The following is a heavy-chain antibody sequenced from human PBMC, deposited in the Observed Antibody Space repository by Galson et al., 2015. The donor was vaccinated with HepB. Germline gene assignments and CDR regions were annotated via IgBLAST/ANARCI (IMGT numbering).Heavy chain of an antibody. D-gene: IGHD1-26*01. V-gene: IGHV3-23*01. CDR1: GFTFNSYG. Sequence: SLRLSCAASGFTFNSYGMGWVRQAPGKGLEWVSGMSASGGTYYTDSVKGRFAISRDNSKTTVFLEMNRLRAEDTAIYYCAILAGGNGIDIWGQGTMVTVSS. CDR2: MSASGGT. J-gene: IGHJ3*02. CDR3: AILAGGNGIDI.